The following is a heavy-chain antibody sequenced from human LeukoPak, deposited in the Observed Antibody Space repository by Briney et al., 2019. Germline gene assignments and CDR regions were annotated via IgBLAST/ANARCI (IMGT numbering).Heavy chain of an antibody. CDR2: IYYSGST. V-gene: IGHV4-59*01. CDR3: ARAGRTRFDY. D-gene: IGHD3-10*01. CDR1: GGSISSYY. J-gene: IGHJ4*02. Sequence: SETLSLTCTVSGGSISSYYWSWIRQPPGKGLEWIGYIYYSGSTNYNPSLKSRVTISVDTSKNQFSLKLSSVTAADTAVYYCARAGRTRFDYWGQGTLVTVSS.